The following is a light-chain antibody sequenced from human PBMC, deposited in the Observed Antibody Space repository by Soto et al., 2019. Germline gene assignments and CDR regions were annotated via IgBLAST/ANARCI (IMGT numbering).Light chain of an antibody. CDR3: QQYNDYQYT. CDR2: KAT. Sequence: DIQMTQSPSTLSASVGDRVTITCRASQSITTWLAWYQQKPGKAPKLLIYKATNLQSGVPSRFSGSGSGTEFSLTISILQPEDFAIYYCQQYNDYQYTFGQGTTLEIK. V-gene: IGKV1-5*03. J-gene: IGKJ2*01. CDR1: QSITTW.